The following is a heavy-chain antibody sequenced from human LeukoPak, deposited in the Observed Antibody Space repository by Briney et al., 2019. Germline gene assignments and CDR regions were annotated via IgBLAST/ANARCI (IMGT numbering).Heavy chain of an antibody. V-gene: IGHV3-15*01. D-gene: IGHD3-3*01. CDR3: TTDPPGGFWSGSY. Sequence: GGSLRLSCAASGFTFSHAWMSWVRQAPGKGLEWVGRIKSHADGGTTDHATPVKGRFAISRDDSKNMLYLQMNSLKTEDTAVYYCTTDPPGGFWSGSYWGQGTLVTVS. CDR1: GFTFSHAW. J-gene: IGHJ4*02. CDR2: IKSHADGGTT.